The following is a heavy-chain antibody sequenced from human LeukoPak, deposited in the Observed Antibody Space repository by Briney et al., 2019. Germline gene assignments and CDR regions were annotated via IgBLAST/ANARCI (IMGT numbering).Heavy chain of an antibody. CDR2: IKQDGSEK. D-gene: IGHD6-19*01. CDR1: GFTFDSYW. V-gene: IGHV3-7*02. J-gene: IGHJ4*02. CDR3: ARGGSGWAVDY. Sequence: GGSLRLSCATSGFTFDSYWMSWVRQAPGKGLEWVANIKQDGSEKYYVDSVKGRFTVSRDNAKNSVYLQMNSLRDEDTALYYCARGGSGWAVDYWGQGTLVTVSS.